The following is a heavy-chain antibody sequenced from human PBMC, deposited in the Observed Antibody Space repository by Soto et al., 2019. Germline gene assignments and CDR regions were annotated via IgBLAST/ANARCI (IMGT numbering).Heavy chain of an antibody. CDR3: ARSITMVRGNDWFDP. CDR2: INAGNGNT. CDR1: GYTFTSYA. Sequence: QVQLVQSGAEVKKPGASVKVSCKSSGYTFTSYAMHWVRQAPGQRLEWMGWINAGNGNTKYSQKFQGRVTITRDTSASTAYMELISLRSEDTAVYYCARSITMVRGNDWFDPWGQGTLVTVSS. J-gene: IGHJ5*02. V-gene: IGHV1-3*01. D-gene: IGHD3-10*01.